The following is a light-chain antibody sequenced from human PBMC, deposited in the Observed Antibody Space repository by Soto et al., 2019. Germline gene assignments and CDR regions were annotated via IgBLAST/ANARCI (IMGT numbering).Light chain of an antibody. Sequence: EVVMTQSPVPLSVSPGEGATLSCRASQSVISYLAWYQQKPGQAPRLLIYGASTRATDVPARFSGSGSGTEFTLTISSLQPEDFGVYYCQQYNNWPWLTFGGGTKVEI. CDR3: QQYNNWPWLT. V-gene: IGKV3-15*01. J-gene: IGKJ4*01. CDR2: GAS. CDR1: QSVISY.